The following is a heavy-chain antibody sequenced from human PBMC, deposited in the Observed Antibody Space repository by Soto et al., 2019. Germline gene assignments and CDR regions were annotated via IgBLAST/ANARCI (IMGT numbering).Heavy chain of an antibody. Sequence: GGSLRLSCAASGFRVSTNYMTWVRQAPGKGLEWVSVIYSGGSTYYADSVKGRFTISRDNSKNTLHLQMNSLRAEDTAVYYCARGSGSLYYFDFWGRGTLVTVSS. V-gene: IGHV3-53*01. J-gene: IGHJ4*02. CDR1: GFRVSTNY. CDR3: ARGSGSLYYFDF. D-gene: IGHD1-26*01. CDR2: IYSGGST.